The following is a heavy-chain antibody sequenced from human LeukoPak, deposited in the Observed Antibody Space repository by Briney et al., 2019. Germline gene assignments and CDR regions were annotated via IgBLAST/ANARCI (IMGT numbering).Heavy chain of an antibody. J-gene: IGHJ1*01. CDR1: GFTFSNAW. D-gene: IGHD2-2*01. CDR2: IKSKTDGGTT. CDR3: TTGYCSSTSCYGGYFQH. V-gene: IGHV3-15*01. Sequence: KPGGSLRLSCAASGFTFSNAWMSWVRQAPGKGLEWVGRIKSKTDGGTTDYAAPVKGRFTISRDDSKNTLYLQMNSLKTEDTAVYYCTTGYCSSTSCYGGYFQHWGQGTLVTVSS.